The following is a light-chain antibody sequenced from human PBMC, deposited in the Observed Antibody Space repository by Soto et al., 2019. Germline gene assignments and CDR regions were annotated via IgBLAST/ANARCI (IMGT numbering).Light chain of an antibody. CDR2: RAS. J-gene: IGKJ3*01. CDR1: QSIDTW. V-gene: IGKV1-5*03. CDR3: QRYDTYSGT. Sequence: DIQMTQSPSTLSASVGDRVTITCRASQSIDTWLAWYQQKPGKARKLLIYRASSLESGVPSRFSGSGSGTEFTLTISRLQPDDFSTYYCQRYDTYSGTFGPGTKVDIK.